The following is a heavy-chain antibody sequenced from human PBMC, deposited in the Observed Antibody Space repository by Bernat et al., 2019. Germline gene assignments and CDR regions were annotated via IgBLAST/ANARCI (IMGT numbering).Heavy chain of an antibody. J-gene: IGHJ4*02. CDR1: GFTFSSYA. V-gene: IGHV3-23*01. Sequence: EVQLLESGGGLVQPGGSLRLSCAASGFTFSSYAMSWVRQAPGKGLEWVSAISGSGGSTYYADSVKGRFTISRDNSKNTLYLQMNSLRAEDTAVYYCAKKYSAATIRKSGYSYGSGTIDYWGQGTLVTVSS. CDR3: AKKYSAATIRKSGYSYGSGTIDY. D-gene: IGHD5-18*01. CDR2: ISGSGGST.